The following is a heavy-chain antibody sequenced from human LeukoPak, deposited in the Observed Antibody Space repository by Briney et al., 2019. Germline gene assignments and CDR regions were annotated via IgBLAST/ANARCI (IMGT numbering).Heavy chain of an antibody. V-gene: IGHV4-34*01. J-gene: IGHJ4*02. CDR2: INHSGST. D-gene: IGHD5-18*01. CDR3: ARDRGYSYGDY. Sequence: SGTLSLTCAVYGGSFSGYYWSWIRQPPGKGLEWIGEINHSGSTNYNPSLKSRVTISVDTSKNQFSLKLSSVTAADTAVYYCARDRGYSYGDYWGQGTLVTVSS. CDR1: GGSFSGYY.